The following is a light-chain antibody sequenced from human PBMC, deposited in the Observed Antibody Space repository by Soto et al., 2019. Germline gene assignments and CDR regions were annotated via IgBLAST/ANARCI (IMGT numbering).Light chain of an antibody. CDR3: QQSYSTTWT. CDR2: AAS. J-gene: IGKJ1*01. CDR1: QGISTY. V-gene: IGKV1-39*01. Sequence: DIQMTQSPSSLSASVGDRVTITCRASQGISTYLNWYQQKPGKAPKLLIHAASSLQSGVPSRFSGSGSETDFTLTISSLQPEHFATYSCQQSYSTTWTFGQGTKV.